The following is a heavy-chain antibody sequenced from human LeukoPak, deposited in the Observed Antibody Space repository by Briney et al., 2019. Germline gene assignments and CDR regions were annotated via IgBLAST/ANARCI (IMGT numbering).Heavy chain of an antibody. CDR2: IDARSGIT. CDR3: ARTYDFGRGPPGDAFDN. CDR1: GFTFTIFG. Sequence: GSLRLSCAASGFTFTIFGLNWVRQAPGKVPEWVSYIDARSGITYYADSVQGRFTISRDNAQESVFLQMNSLRADDTAVYYCARTYDFGRGPPGDAFDNWGPGTLVTVSS. V-gene: IGHV3-48*01. J-gene: IGHJ3*02. D-gene: IGHD3-3*01.